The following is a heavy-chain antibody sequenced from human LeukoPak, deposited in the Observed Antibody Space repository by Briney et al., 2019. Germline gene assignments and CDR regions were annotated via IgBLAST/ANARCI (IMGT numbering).Heavy chain of an antibody. CDR1: GFTFSDSY. Sequence: GGSPRLSCAASGFTFSDSYMSWIRQAPGKGLEWVSYISRGGSTTYYADSVKGRFTISRDNAKNSPYLQMNSLRAEDTAVYYCVRGVSISSSWYNDLWGQGTMVTVSS. V-gene: IGHV3-11*01. J-gene: IGHJ3*01. D-gene: IGHD6-13*01. CDR2: ISRGGSTT. CDR3: VRGVSISSSWYNDL.